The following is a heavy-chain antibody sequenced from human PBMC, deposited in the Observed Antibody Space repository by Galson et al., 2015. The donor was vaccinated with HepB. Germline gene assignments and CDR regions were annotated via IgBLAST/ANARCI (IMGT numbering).Heavy chain of an antibody. CDR3: AKDAVLVVYAPGYYYYMDV. V-gene: IGHV3-30*18. D-gene: IGHD2-8*02. CDR1: GFTFSSYG. CDR2: ISYDGSNK. J-gene: IGHJ6*03. Sequence: SLRLSCAASGFTFSSYGMHWVRQAPGKGLEWVAVISYDGSNKYYADSVKGRFTISRDNSKNTLYLQMNSLRAEDTAVYYCAKDAVLVVYAPGYYYYMDVWGKGTTVTVSS.